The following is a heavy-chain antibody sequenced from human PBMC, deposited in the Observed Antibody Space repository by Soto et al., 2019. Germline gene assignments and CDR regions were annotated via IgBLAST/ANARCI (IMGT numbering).Heavy chain of an antibody. CDR1: GGSICGYY. CDR2: MYYSGST. Sequence: PSETLSLTCTISGGSICGYYWSWIRQPPGKGLEWIGYMYYSGSTKYNPSLRSRVTISVDTSKNQFSLKLSSVTAADTAVYYCARDPSLGYWGQGTLVTVS. J-gene: IGHJ4*02. V-gene: IGHV4-59*01. CDR3: ARDPSLGY.